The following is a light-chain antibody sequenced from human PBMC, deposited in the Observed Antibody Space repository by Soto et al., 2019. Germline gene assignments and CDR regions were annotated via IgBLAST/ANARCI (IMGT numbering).Light chain of an antibody. CDR3: QQYTNWPYT. J-gene: IGKJ2*01. V-gene: IGKV3-15*01. Sequence: EIVMTQSPATLSVSPGERASLSCRASQSVGSNLAWYQQTAGQAPRLLIYGASTRATGIPARFSGSGSGTEFTLTHSSLQSEDFAVYSCQQYTNWPYTFGQGTKLEIK. CDR2: GAS. CDR1: QSVGSN.